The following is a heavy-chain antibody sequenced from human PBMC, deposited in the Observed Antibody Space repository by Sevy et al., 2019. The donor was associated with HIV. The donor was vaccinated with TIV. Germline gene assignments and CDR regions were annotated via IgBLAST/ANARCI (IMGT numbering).Heavy chain of an antibody. D-gene: IGHD5-18*01. CDR3: ARVRYNYGSYYFDY. Sequence: GGSLRLPCAASTFTFSDYYMTWIRQAPGKGLEWVSHISSGGSNKYYADSVKGRFTISRDNAKNSLYLQMNSLRVEDTALYYCARVRYNYGSYYFDYWGQGTLVTVSS. CDR1: TFTFSDYY. J-gene: IGHJ4*02. V-gene: IGHV3-11*01. CDR2: ISSGGSNK.